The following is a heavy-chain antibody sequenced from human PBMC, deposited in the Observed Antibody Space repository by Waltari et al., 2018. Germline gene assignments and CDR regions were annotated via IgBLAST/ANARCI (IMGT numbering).Heavy chain of an antibody. CDR3: AKEIKYNSDWYFFFDF. D-gene: IGHD6-19*01. V-gene: IGHV7-4-1*02. CDR1: GYSLTTYA. CDR2: INTNTGNP. J-gene: IGHJ4*02. Sequence: QVQLVQSGSELKAPGASVKISCKASGYSLTTYAINWVRQAPGQGLEWMGWINTNTGNPTYAQGFTGNFVFSVDTSVTTAYLQISGLKAEDTAVYFCAKEIKYNSDWYFFFDFWGQGTLVTVSS.